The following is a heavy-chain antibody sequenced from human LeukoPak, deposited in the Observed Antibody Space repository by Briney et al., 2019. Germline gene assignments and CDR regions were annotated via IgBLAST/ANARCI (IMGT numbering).Heavy chain of an antibody. CDR2: ISYDGSNK. J-gene: IGHJ6*02. CDR3: ASLFSYGMDV. D-gene: IGHD3-3*01. Sequence: GRSLRLSCAASGFTFSSYGMHWVRQAPGKGLELVAVISYDGSNKYYADSVKGRFTISRDNSKNTLYLQMNSLRAEDTAVYYCASLFSYGMDVWGQGTTVTVSS. CDR1: GFTFSSYG. V-gene: IGHV3-30*03.